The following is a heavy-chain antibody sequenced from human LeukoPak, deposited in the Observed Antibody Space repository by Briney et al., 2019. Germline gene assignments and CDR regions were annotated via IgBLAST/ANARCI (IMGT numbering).Heavy chain of an antibody. CDR3: AKGYSSGWSIFDY. CDR1: GFTFSSYD. J-gene: IGHJ4*02. D-gene: IGHD6-19*01. Sequence: GRSLRLSCAASGFTFSSYDIHWVRQAPGKGLEWVAVISYDGSNKYYADSAKGRFTISRDNSKNTLYLQMNSLITEDTAVYYCAKGYSSGWSIFDYWGQGTLVTVSS. V-gene: IGHV3-30*18. CDR2: ISYDGSNK.